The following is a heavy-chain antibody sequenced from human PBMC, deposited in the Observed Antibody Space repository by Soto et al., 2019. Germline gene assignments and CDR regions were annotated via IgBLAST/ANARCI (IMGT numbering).Heavy chain of an antibody. CDR1: GFTFSGYA. J-gene: IGHJ4*02. CDR2: IHGGGNSA. Sequence: EVQLLESGGDLVQPGRSLRLSCAASGFTFSGYAMSWVRQAPGKGLEWVSVIHGGGNSAYYADSVKGRFPISRDNSKNPLYLQMSSLRGEATAVYYCAKNRGRVNNSWHFDYRGQGTLVTVSS. D-gene: IGHD1-20*01. CDR3: AKNRGRVNNSWHFDY. V-gene: IGHV3-23*01.